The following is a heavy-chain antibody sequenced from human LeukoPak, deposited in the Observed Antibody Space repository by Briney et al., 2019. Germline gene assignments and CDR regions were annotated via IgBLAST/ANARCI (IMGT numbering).Heavy chain of an antibody. J-gene: IGHJ4*02. V-gene: IGHV3-48*02. CDR2: ITASGTAM. CDR3: ARDGSGYGYFDY. D-gene: IGHD5-12*01. CDR1: GFTFSSYS. Sequence: GGSLRLSCAASGFTFSSYSMNWVRQAPGKGLEWVSHITASGTAMFYADSVKGRFTISRDNAKNSLYLQMNSLRDEDTAVYYCARDGSGYGYFDYWGQGTLVTVSS.